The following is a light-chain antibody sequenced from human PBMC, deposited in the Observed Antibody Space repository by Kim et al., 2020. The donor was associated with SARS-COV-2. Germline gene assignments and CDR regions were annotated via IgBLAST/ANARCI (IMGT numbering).Light chain of an antibody. J-gene: IGLJ2*01. V-gene: IGLV2-14*03. CDR2: DVS. Sequence: QSITHSCTGTSSDVGGYNYVSWYQQHPGKAPKLMIYDVSKRPSGVSNRFSGSKSGNTASLTISGLQAEDEADYYCSSYTSSSTYVVFGGGTQLTVL. CDR3: SSYTSSSTYVV. CDR1: SSDVGGYNY.